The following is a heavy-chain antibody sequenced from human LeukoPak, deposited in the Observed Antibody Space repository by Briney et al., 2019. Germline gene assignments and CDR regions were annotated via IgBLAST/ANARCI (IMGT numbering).Heavy chain of an antibody. CDR3: ARDPLVVAARGDYYYYGMDV. CDR1: VGSISSYY. V-gene: IGHV4-59*01. Sequence: SETLSLTCTVSVGSISSYYWSWIRQPPGKGLEWIGYIYYSGSTNYNPSPKSRVTISVDTSKNQFSLKLSSVTAADTAVYYCARDPLVVAARGDYYYYGMDVWGQGTTVTVSS. J-gene: IGHJ6*02. CDR2: IYYSGST. D-gene: IGHD2-15*01.